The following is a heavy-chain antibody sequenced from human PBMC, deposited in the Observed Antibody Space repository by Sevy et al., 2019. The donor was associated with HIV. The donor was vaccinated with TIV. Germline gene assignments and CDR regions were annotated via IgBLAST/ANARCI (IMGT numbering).Heavy chain of an antibody. CDR2: ISGSGGST. Sequence: GGSLRLSCAASGFTFSSYAMSWVRQAPGKGLEWVSAISGSGGSTYYADSVKGRFTISRDNSKNTLYLQMNSLRAEDTAVYYCAKRQGGAISSGGSCCYFDYWGQGTLVTVSS. V-gene: IGHV3-23*01. CDR1: GFTFSSYA. J-gene: IGHJ4*02. CDR3: AKRQGGAISSGGSCCYFDY. D-gene: IGHD2-15*01.